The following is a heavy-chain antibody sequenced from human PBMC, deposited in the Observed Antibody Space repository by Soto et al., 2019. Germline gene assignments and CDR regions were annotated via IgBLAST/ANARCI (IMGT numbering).Heavy chain of an antibody. CDR2: IYYSGST. CDR1: GGSISSGDYY. CDR3: ARAKYYDILTGEGISYYFDY. D-gene: IGHD3-9*01. Sequence: SSETLSLTCTVSGGSISSGDYYWSWIRQPPGKGLEWIGYIYYSGSTYYNPSLKSRVTISVDTSKNQFSLKLSSVTAADTAVYYCARAKYYDILTGEGISYYFDYWGQGTLVTVSS. J-gene: IGHJ4*02. V-gene: IGHV4-30-4*01.